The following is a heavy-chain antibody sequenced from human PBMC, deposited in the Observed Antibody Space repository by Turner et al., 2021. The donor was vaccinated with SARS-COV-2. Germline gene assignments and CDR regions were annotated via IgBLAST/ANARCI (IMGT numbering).Heavy chain of an antibody. CDR1: GYTFTSYD. V-gene: IGHV1-8*03. J-gene: IGHJ2*01. Sequence: QVQLLQSGAEVKKPGASVKVSCKASGYTFTSYDINWVRQATGQGLEWMGWMNPESGNTAYAQKFQGRVTITRNTSISTAYMELSSLRSEDTAVYYCARGGYCSSTSCSPYWYFDLWGRGTLVTVSS. D-gene: IGHD2-2*01. CDR3: ARGGYCSSTSCSPYWYFDL. CDR2: MNPESGNT.